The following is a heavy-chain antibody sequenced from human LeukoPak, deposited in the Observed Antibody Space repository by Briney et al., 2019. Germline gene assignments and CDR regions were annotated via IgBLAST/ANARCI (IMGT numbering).Heavy chain of an antibody. Sequence: NPGGSLRLSCAASGFTFSSYSMNWVRQAPGKGLEWVSSISSSSSYIYYADSVKGRFTISRDNAKNSLYLQMNSLRAEDTAVYYCARDGTYCSSTSCYSPIYYYYYGMDVWGQGTTVTVSS. CDR1: GFTFSSYS. D-gene: IGHD2-2*02. V-gene: IGHV3-21*01. J-gene: IGHJ6*02. CDR2: ISSSSSYI. CDR3: ARDGTYCSSTSCYSPIYYYYYGMDV.